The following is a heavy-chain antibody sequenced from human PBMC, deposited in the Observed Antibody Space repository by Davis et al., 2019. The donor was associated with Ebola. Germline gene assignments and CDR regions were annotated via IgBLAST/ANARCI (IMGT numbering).Heavy chain of an antibody. CDR3: ARGRSYSSGWAGAV. D-gene: IGHD6-19*01. CDR2: INHSGST. J-gene: IGHJ6*02. V-gene: IGHV4-39*07. Sequence: MPSETLSLTCTVSGGSISSSGYYWSWIRQPPGKGLEWIGEINHSGSTNYNPSLKSRVTISVDTSKNQFSLKLSSVTAADTAVYYCARGRSYSSGWAGAVWGQGTTVTVSS. CDR1: GGSISSSGYY.